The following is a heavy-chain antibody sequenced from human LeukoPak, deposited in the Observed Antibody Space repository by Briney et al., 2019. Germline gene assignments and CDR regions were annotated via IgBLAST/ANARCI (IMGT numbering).Heavy chain of an antibody. CDR1: GFTFSNYW. D-gene: IGHD3-10*01. CDR3: ARGGFYDLGSPIY. CDR2: INGDGSGT. Sequence: GGSLRLSCAASGFTFSNYWMHWVRQAPGKGLVWVSRINGDGSGTIYADSVKGRISISRDNAKNTLLLQMNSLRAEDTAVYYCARGGFYDLGSPIYWGQGTPVTVSS. J-gene: IGHJ4*02. V-gene: IGHV3-74*01.